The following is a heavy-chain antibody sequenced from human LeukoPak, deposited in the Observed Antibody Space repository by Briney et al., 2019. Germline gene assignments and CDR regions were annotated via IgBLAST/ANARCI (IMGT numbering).Heavy chain of an antibody. CDR3: ASTHPSSWYLGAFDI. Sequence: PSETLSLTCTVSGGSISSGDYYWSWIRQPPGKGLEWIGYIYYSGSTNYNPSLKSRVTISVDTSKNQFSLKLSSVTAADTAVYYCASTHPSSWYLGAFDIWGQGTMVTVSS. CDR1: GGSISSGDYY. J-gene: IGHJ3*02. V-gene: IGHV4-61*08. D-gene: IGHD6-13*01. CDR2: IYYSGST.